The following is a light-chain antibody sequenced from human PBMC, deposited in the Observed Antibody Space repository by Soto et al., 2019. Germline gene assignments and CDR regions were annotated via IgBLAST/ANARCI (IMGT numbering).Light chain of an antibody. V-gene: IGKV3-20*01. J-gene: IGKJ3*01. CDR1: QSVSSSY. CDR3: QQYGKSPFT. CDR2: GAS. Sequence: EIVLTQSPGTLSLSPGERATLSCRASQSVSSSYLAWYQQKPGQAPRLLIYGASSRATGIPDRFRGSGSGPDFTLTISRLEPEDFAVYYCQQYGKSPFTFGPGTKVDIK.